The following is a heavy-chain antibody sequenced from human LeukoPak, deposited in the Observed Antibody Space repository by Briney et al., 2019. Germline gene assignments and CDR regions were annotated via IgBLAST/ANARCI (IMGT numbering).Heavy chain of an antibody. V-gene: IGHV3-74*01. D-gene: IGHD6-19*01. J-gene: IGHJ4*02. Sequence: GGSLRLSCAASGFTFSSYWMHWVRQSPGKGLVWVSRINSDGSSTSYADSVKGRFTISRDNAKNTLYLQMNSLRAEDTAVYYCATRVNSGWSFDYWGQGTLVTVSS. CDR2: INSDGSST. CDR1: GFTFSSYW. CDR3: ATRVNSGWSFDY.